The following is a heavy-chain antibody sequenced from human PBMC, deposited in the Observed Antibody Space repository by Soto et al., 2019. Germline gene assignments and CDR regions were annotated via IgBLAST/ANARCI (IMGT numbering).Heavy chain of an antibody. CDR3: ARERLCYDSDGFSWDYAIDI. J-gene: IGHJ3*02. Sequence: QLHLQESGSGLVKPSQTLSLTCAVSGGSLSSSAYSWSWIRQPPGKGLEWLGFIYQSGSTYYNPSRKSRVTRSLDRPNKQFTLKLSSVTAADTPAYYCARERLCYDSDGFSWDYAIDILVQGTMLTVSS. CDR2: IYQSGST. D-gene: IGHD3-22*01. CDR1: GGSLSSSAYS. V-gene: IGHV4-30-2*01.